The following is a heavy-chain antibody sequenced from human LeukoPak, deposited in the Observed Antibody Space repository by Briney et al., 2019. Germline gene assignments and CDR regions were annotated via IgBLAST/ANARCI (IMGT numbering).Heavy chain of an antibody. J-gene: IGHJ4*02. CDR1: GFTFTSYW. V-gene: IGHV3-74*01. CDR3: ARSREPGRDGDY. CDR2: INTDGSSP. D-gene: IGHD5-24*01. Sequence: QPGGSLRLSCAASGFTFTSYWMHWVRQAPGKGLVWVSSINTDGSSPSYADYAKGRFTISRDNAKNTLSLRMNSLRAEDTAVYYCARSREPGRDGDYWGQGTLVTVSS.